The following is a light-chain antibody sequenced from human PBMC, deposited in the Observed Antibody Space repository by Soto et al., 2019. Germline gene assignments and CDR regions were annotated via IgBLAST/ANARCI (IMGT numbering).Light chain of an antibody. V-gene: IGKV3-15*01. CDR2: GAS. Sequence: EIVMTQSPATLSVSPGERATLSCRASQSVSSNLAWYQQKPGQAPRLLIYGASTRATGIPGRFSGSGSGTEFTLTISSLQSEDFAVYYCQQYNNWPPSWTFGQGTKVEI. CDR1: QSVSSN. J-gene: IGKJ1*01. CDR3: QQYNNWPPSWT.